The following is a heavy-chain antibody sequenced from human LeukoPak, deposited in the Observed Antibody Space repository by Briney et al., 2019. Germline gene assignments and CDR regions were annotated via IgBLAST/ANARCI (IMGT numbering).Heavy chain of an antibody. J-gene: IGHJ6*04. CDR3: ARDSISITMVRGVRPPTRRPMDV. CDR1: GFTFSSYA. CDR2: ISGSGGST. Sequence: GGSLRLSCAASGFTFSSYAMSWVRQAPGKGLEWVSAISGSGGSTYYADSMKGRFTISRDNSKNTLYLQMNSLRAEDTAVYYCARDSISITMVRGVRPPTRRPMDVWGKGTTVTISS. V-gene: IGHV3-23*01. D-gene: IGHD3-10*01.